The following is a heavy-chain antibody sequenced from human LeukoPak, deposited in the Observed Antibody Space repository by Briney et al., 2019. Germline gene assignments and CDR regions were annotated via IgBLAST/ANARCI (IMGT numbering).Heavy chain of an antibody. Sequence: SETLSLTCTVSGGSISSYYWSWIRQPPGKGLEWIGYIYYSGSTNYNASLTNRVTISVDTSKNQFSLKLSSVTAADTAVYYCARDRCDYGSGSYYCGENGMDVWGQGTTVTVSS. V-gene: IGHV4-59*01. CDR1: GGSISSYY. D-gene: IGHD3-10*01. CDR2: IYYSGST. CDR3: ARDRCDYGSGSYYCGENGMDV. J-gene: IGHJ6*02.